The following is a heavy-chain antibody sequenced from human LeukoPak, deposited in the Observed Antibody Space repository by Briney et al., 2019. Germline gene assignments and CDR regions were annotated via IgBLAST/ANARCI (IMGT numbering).Heavy chain of an antibody. D-gene: IGHD3-3*01. Sequence: SETLSLTCTVSGGSISSYYWSWIRQPPGKGLEWIGYIYYSGSTNYNPSLKSRVTISVDTSKNQFSLKLSSATAADTAVYYCARGDYDFWSGYYNYWGQGTLVTVSS. J-gene: IGHJ4*02. CDR2: IYYSGST. CDR3: ARGDYDFWSGYYNY. V-gene: IGHV4-59*01. CDR1: GGSISSYY.